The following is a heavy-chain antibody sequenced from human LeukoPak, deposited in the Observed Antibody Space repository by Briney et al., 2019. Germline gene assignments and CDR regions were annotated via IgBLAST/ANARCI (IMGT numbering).Heavy chain of an antibody. Sequence: ASETLSPTCTVSGGSISSYYWSWIRQPPGKGLEWIGYIYYSGSTNYNPSLKSRVTISVDTSKNQFSLKLSSVTAADTAVYYCARAHSSSWYGGWFDPWGQGTLVTVSS. CDR3: ARAHSSSWYGGWFDP. J-gene: IGHJ5*02. D-gene: IGHD6-13*01. V-gene: IGHV4-59*01. CDR1: GGSISSYY. CDR2: IYYSGST.